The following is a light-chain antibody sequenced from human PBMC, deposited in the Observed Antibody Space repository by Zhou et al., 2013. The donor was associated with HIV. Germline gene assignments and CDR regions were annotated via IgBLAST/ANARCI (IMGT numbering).Light chain of an antibody. CDR3: QHYANLPVT. V-gene: IGKV1-33*01. J-gene: IGKJ4*01. Sequence: DIQVTQSPSSLSASVGDRVTITCRASQTIINYLNWYQQKPGKAPKLLIHDSSYLETGVPSRFSGSGYGTDFTFTISSLQPEDIATYFCQHYANLPVTFGGGTKVEIK. CDR2: DSS. CDR1: QTIINY.